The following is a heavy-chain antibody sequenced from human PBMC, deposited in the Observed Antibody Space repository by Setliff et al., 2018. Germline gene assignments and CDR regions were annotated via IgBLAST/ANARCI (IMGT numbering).Heavy chain of an antibody. CDR3: AKPQVELRWGFES. CDR1: GFSFSSYA. Sequence: GGSLRLSCAASGFSFSSYAMSWVRQAPGKGLEWVSTIIGSGISTYYTDSVKGRFTIFRDGSKNTLYLQMTSLRAEDTAVYYCAKPQVELRWGFESWGQGTPVTVSS. V-gene: IGHV3-23*01. D-gene: IGHD1-7*01. J-gene: IGHJ4*02. CDR2: IIGSGIST.